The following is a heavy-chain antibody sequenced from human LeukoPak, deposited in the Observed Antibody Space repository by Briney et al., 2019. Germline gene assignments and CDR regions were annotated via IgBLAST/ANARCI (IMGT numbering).Heavy chain of an antibody. CDR1: GFTFSSYA. V-gene: IGHV3-23*01. Sequence: PGGSLRLSCAASGFTFSSYAMSWVRQAPGKGLEWVSAISGSGGNTYYADSVKGRFTISRDNSKNTLYLQMNSLRAEDTAVYYCAKVTQYQLLYEYSSGWYFDYWGQGTLVTVSS. J-gene: IGHJ4*02. CDR2: ISGSGGNT. D-gene: IGHD2-2*02. CDR3: AKVTQYQLLYEYSSGWYFDY.